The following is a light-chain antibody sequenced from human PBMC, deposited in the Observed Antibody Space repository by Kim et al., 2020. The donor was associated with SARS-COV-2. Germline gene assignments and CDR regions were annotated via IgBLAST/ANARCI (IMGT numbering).Light chain of an antibody. CDR2: AAS. V-gene: IGKV3-20*01. CDR1: QSVSSNS. J-gene: IGKJ2*01. Sequence: EIVLTQSPDTLSLSPGERVTLSCRASQSVSSNSLAWYQQKPGQAPRLLFYAASTRATGIPDMFCGSGSGTDFSLTISTLEPEDSAVYFCQQSGVAPNYSFGQ. CDR3: QQSGVAPNYS.